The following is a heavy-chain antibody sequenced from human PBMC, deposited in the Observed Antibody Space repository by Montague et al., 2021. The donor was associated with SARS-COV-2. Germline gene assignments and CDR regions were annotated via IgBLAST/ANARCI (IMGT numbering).Heavy chain of an antibody. Sequence: SETLSLTCTVSGGSISTYSWSWIRQPPGKELEWIGYIYYSGSTNYNPSLTSRVTISVDTSKNQFSLKLSSVTAVDTALYYCARTSFYYYGSGSYHGPFDIWGQGTMVTVSS. J-gene: IGHJ3*02. V-gene: IGHV4-59*01. CDR3: ARTSFYYYGSGSYHGPFDI. D-gene: IGHD3-10*01. CDR1: GGSISTYS. CDR2: IYYSGST.